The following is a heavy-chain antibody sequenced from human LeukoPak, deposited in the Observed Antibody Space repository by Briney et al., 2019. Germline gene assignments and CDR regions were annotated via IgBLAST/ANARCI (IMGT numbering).Heavy chain of an antibody. CDR2: INSDGSST. Sequence: GGSLRLSCAASGFTFSSYWMHWVRQAPGKGLVWVSRINSDGSSTSYADSVKGRFTISRDNAKNTLYLQMNSLRAEDTAVYYCARETMWFLAPGSFDYWGQGTLVTVSS. CDR3: ARETMWFLAPGSFDY. CDR1: GFTFSSYW. J-gene: IGHJ4*02. V-gene: IGHV3-74*01. D-gene: IGHD3-22*01.